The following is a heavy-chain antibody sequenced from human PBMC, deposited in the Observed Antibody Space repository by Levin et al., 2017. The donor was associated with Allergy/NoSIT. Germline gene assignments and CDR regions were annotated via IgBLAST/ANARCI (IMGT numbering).Heavy chain of an antibody. V-gene: IGHV3-11*03. CDR3: ARAIRGYGHYAGK. CDR1: GFTFSDSY. D-gene: IGHD5-12*01. CDR2: ISPTSGT. J-gene: IGHJ4*02. Sequence: PGESLKISCAASGFTFSDSYMSWIRQTPRKGLEWISYISPTSGTEYADSVKGRFTISRDNAKSLLYLQMNILRGEDTAVYYCARAIRGYGHYAGKWGQGTLVTVAS.